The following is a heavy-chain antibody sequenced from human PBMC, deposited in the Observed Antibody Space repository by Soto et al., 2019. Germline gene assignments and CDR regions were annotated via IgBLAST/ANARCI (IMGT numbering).Heavy chain of an antibody. D-gene: IGHD6-19*01. V-gene: IGHV1-8*01. CDR1: GYTFTSYD. CDR2: MNPNSGNT. J-gene: IGHJ4*02. Sequence: QVQLVQSGAEVRKPGASVKVSCKASGYTFTSYDVNWVRQATGQGLEWMGWMNPNSGNTGYTQKFQGRVTMTRNTSISTAYMKLSSLRPEDTAVYYCALTYKPGGWSFFDYWGQGSLVTVSS. CDR3: ALTYKPGGWSFFDY.